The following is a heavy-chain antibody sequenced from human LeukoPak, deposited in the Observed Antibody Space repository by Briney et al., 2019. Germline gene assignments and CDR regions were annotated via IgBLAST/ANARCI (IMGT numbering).Heavy chain of an antibody. CDR1: GGSFSGYY. J-gene: IGHJ6*02. V-gene: IGHV4-34*01. CDR3: ASSPPHYYYGMDV. CDR2: INHSGST. Sequence: SETLSLTCAVYGGSFSGYYWSWIRQPPGKGLGWIGEINHSGSTNYNPSLKSRVTISVDTSKNQFSLKLSSVTAADTAVYYCASSPPHYYYGMDVWGQGTTVTVSS.